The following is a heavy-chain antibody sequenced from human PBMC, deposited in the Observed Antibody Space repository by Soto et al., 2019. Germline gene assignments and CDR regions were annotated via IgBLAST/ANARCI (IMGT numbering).Heavy chain of an antibody. V-gene: IGHV4-59*01. CDR2: MYNSGST. CDR1: GGSISGDH. Sequence: SETLSLTCSVSGGSISGDHLSWVRQPPGKGLEWIGYMYNSGSTNNNPSLKSRVTISLDTSKNQVSLKLSSVTAADTAVYYCASGKQLDRFDYWGQGTQVTVSS. CDR3: ASGKQLDRFDY. J-gene: IGHJ4*02. D-gene: IGHD5-18*01.